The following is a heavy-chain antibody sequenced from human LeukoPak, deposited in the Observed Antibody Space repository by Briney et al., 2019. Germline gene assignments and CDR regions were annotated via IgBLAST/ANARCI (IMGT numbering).Heavy chain of an antibody. J-gene: IGHJ4*02. V-gene: IGHV4-59*01. Sequence: SETLSLTCTVSGGSISSYYWSWIRQPPGKGLEWIGYIYYSGSTNYNPSLKSRVTISVDTSKNQFSLKLSSVTAADTAVYYCARGPVVVTAPTFDYWGQGTLVTVSS. CDR2: IYYSGST. D-gene: IGHD2-21*02. CDR1: GGSISSYY. CDR3: ARGPVVVTAPTFDY.